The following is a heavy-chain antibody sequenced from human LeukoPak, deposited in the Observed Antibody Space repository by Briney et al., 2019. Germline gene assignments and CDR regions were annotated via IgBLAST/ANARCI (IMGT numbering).Heavy chain of an antibody. D-gene: IGHD3-22*01. J-gene: IGHJ4*02. CDR2: ISGSGGST. V-gene: IGHV3-23*01. CDR3: ANSGYYSSFDY. CDR1: GFTFSSYA. Sequence: GGSLRLSCAASGFTFSSYAMSWVRQAPGKGLEWVSAISGSGGSTYCADSVKGRFTISRDNSKNTLYLQMNSLRAEDTAVYYCANSGYYSSFDYWGQGTLVTVSS.